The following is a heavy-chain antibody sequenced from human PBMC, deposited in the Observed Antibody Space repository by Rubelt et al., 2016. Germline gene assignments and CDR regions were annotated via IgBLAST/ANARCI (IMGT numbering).Heavy chain of an antibody. CDR1: GFTFSSYW. V-gene: IGHV3-7*01. CDR3: ARDHRTTVIGAAFDI. Sequence: EVQLVESGGGLVQPGGSLRLSCAASGFTFSSYWMSWVRQAPGKGLEWVANIKQDGSEKYYVDSVKGRFTISRDNAKNSLYLQMNSLRAEDTAVYYCARDHRTTVIGAAFDIWGQGTMVTVSS. D-gene: IGHD4-17*01. CDR2: IKQDGSEK. J-gene: IGHJ3*02.